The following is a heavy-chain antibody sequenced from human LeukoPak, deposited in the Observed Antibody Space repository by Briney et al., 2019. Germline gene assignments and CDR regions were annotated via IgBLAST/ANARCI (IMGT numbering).Heavy chain of an antibody. D-gene: IGHD3-16*01. CDR2: INPRSGDT. V-gene: IGHV1-2*02. Sequence: ASVKVSCKASGYTFSDYHVHWVRQAPGQGLEWMGWINPRSGDTNYLEKFQGRVTVTRDTSISAAYLELNRLTSDDTAVYFCAREGGAYTTWWKAFDMWGQGTLVSVSS. J-gene: IGHJ3*02. CDR3: AREGGAYTTWWKAFDM. CDR1: GYTFSDYH.